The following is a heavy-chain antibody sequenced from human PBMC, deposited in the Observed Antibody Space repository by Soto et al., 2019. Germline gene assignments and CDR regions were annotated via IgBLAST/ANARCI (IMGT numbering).Heavy chain of an antibody. CDR1: GCTFDDYS. CDR3: AKGHKRAYYFGASAYYAGGHFDY. J-gene: IGHJ4*02. V-gene: IGHV3-9*01. D-gene: IGHD3-22*01. Sequence: GGPLRLSCAASGCTFDDYSMHWVRQAPGKGLEWVSGISWNSGSIGYADSVKGRFTISRDNAKNSLDLQMNSLRAEDTALYYCAKGHKRAYYFGASAYYAGGHFDYWGQGTLVTVSS. CDR2: ISWNSGSI.